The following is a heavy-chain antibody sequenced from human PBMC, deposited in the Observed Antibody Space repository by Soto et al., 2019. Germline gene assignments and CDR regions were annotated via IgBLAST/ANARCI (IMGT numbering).Heavy chain of an antibody. V-gene: IGHV1-69*01. CDR1: GGTFSSYA. J-gene: IGHJ6*02. Sequence: QVQLVQSGAEVKKPGSSVKVSCKASGGTFSSYAISWVRQAPGQGLEWMGGIIPIFGTANYAQKFQGRVTITADESTSTAYMALSSLRSEDTAVYYCARNAGYSGSYYRGAYDYYGMDVCGQGTTVTVSS. CDR3: ARNAGYSGSYYRGAYDYYGMDV. CDR2: IIPIFGTA. D-gene: IGHD1-26*01.